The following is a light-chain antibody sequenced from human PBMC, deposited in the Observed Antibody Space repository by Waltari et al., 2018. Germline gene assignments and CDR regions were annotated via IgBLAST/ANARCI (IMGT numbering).Light chain of an antibody. CDR3: QQRSNWV. CDR2: DAS. V-gene: IGKV3-11*01. Sequence: ELVLTQSQATLSLSPGERATLSGRASQSVSSYLAWYQQKPGQAPRLLIYDASNRATGIPARFSGSGSGTDFTLTISSLEPEDFAVYYCQQRSNWVFGGGTKVEIK. J-gene: IGKJ4*01. CDR1: QSVSSY.